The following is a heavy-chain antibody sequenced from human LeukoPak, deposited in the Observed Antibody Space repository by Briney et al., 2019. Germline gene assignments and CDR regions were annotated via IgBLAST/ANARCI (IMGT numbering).Heavy chain of an antibody. CDR3: ARARYDFWTGSVRGYFDY. CDR2: INHSGST. D-gene: IGHD3-3*01. J-gene: IGHJ4*02. CDR1: GGSFRGYY. Sequence: PSETLSLTCAVYGGSFRGYYWSWIRQPPGKGLEWIGEINHSGSTNYNPSLKSRVTISVDTSKNQFSLKLSSVTAADTAVYYCARARYDFWTGSVRGYFDYWGQGTLVTVSS. V-gene: IGHV4-34*01.